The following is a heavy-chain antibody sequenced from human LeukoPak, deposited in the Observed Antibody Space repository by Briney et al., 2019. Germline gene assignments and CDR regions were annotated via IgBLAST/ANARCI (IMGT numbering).Heavy chain of an antibody. J-gene: IGHJ3*02. Sequence: SETLSLTCAVSGGSISSGGYSWNWIRQPPGKGLEWSGYVYHSGSTYYNPSLKSRVTISIDTSKNQFSLKLRSVTAADTAIYYCARQGYDILTGYIDAFDIWGQGTMVTVSS. CDR3: ARQGYDILTGYIDAFDI. D-gene: IGHD3-9*01. CDR2: VYHSGST. V-gene: IGHV4-30-2*01. CDR1: GGSISSGGYS.